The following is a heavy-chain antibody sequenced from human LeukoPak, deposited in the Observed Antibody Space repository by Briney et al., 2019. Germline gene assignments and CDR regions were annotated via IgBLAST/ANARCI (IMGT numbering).Heavy chain of an antibody. CDR3: AKTQGYYDA. D-gene: IGHD2-15*01. Sequence: PGGSLRLSCVASGFTFSNYAMTWVRQAPGKGREMVSGIYGDDDKTVYGDAVKGRFTISRDNSKNTLFLQMNSLRADDTAVYYCAKTQGYYDAWGQGALVTVSS. CDR2: IYGDDDKT. V-gene: IGHV3-23*01. CDR1: GFTFSNYA. J-gene: IGHJ5*02.